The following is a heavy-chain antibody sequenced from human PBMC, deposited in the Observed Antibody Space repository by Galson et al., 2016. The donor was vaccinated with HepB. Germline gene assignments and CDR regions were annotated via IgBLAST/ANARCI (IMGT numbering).Heavy chain of an antibody. D-gene: IGHD3-10*02. CDR2: TFYRSTWEN. Sequence: CAISGDSVYNNGAAWVWIRQSPSRGLEWLGRTFYRSTWENHYTGSVRNRITISPDTSRNQVSLHLNSVTPEDTAVYYCARAEMLGQGMDVWGQGTTVTVSS. J-gene: IGHJ6*02. CDR3: ARAEMLGQGMDV. CDR1: GDSVYNNGAA. V-gene: IGHV6-1*01.